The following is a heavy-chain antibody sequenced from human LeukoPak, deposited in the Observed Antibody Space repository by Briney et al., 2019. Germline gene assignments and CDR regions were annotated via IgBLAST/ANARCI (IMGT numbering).Heavy chain of an antibody. Sequence: ASVKVSCKASGYTFTSYAMHWVRQAPGQRLEWMGWINAGNGNTKYSQEFQGRVTITRDTSTSTAYMELRSLRSDDTAVYYCARGFIAAAFVLGYWGQGTLVTVSS. CDR2: INAGNGNT. CDR1: GYTFTSYA. V-gene: IGHV1-3*01. D-gene: IGHD6-13*01. J-gene: IGHJ4*02. CDR3: ARGFIAAAFVLGY.